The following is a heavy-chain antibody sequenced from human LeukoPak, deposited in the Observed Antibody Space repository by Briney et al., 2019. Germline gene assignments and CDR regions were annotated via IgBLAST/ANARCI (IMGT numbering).Heavy chain of an antibody. V-gene: IGHV1-8*03. CDR3: AREDIVVVPAALTEYNWFDP. CDR2: MNPNSGNT. D-gene: IGHD2-2*01. J-gene: IGHJ5*02. Sequence: WASVKVSCKASGYTFTGYYVHWVRQAPGQGLEWMGWMNPNSGNTGYAQKFQGRVTITRNTSISTAYMELSSLRSEDTAVYYCAREDIVVVPAALTEYNWFDPWGQGTLVTVSS. CDR1: GYTFTGYY.